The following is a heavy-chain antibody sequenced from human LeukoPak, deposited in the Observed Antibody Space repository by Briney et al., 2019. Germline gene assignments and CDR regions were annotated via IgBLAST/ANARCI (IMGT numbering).Heavy chain of an antibody. D-gene: IGHD3-10*01. CDR1: GDSVSSNTVT. J-gene: IGHJ4*02. CDR2: TYFRSKWSN. V-gene: IGHV6-1*01. Sequence: SQTLSLTCALSGDSVSSNTVTWNWIRQSPSRGLEWLGRTYFRSKWSNDYALSMKSRITINLDPSKNQFSLQLNSVTPEDTAMYYRARVSSGVFVSWGQGTLVTVSS. CDR3: ARVSSGVFVS.